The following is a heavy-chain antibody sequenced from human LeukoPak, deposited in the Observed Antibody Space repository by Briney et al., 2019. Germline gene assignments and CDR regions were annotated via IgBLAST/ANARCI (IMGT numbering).Heavy chain of an antibody. Sequence: SETLSLTCAVYGVSFSGYYWSWIRQPPGKGLEWIGEINHSGSTNYNPSLKSRVTISVDTSKNQFSLKLSSVTAADTAVYYCARDRWLRLEYWGQGTLVTVSS. D-gene: IGHD5-12*01. CDR2: INHSGST. V-gene: IGHV4-34*01. J-gene: IGHJ4*02. CDR1: GVSFSGYY. CDR3: ARDRWLRLEY.